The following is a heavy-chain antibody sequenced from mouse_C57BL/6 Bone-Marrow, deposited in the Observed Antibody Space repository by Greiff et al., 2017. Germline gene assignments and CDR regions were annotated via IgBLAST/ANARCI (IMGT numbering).Heavy chain of an antibody. Sequence: QVQLQQPGAELVMPGASVKLSCKASGYTFTSYWMHWVKQRPGQGLEWIGEIDPSDSYTNYNQKFKGKSTLTVDKSSSTAYMQLSSLTSEDSAVYDCARENLLDYYSNAYAMDYWGQGTSVTVSS. J-gene: IGHJ4*01. V-gene: IGHV1-69*01. D-gene: IGHD2-5*01. CDR1: GYTFTSYW. CDR3: ARENLLDYYSNAYAMDY. CDR2: IDPSDSYT.